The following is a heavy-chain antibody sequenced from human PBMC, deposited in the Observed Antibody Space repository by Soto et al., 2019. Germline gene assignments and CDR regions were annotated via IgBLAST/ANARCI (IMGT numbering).Heavy chain of an antibody. V-gene: IGHV3-74*01. CDR3: ARLGGSDFWGLMEV. Sequence: EVQLVESGGGLVQPGGSLRLSCATSGFTFSSYWVHWVRQDPGKGLVWVSRINSDGSNTGYADSVKGRFTISRDNAKNASKLLMSGLTAEDLAVYKWARLGGSDFWGLMEVWRQGTTVTVSS. CDR2: INSDGSNT. D-gene: IGHD3-3*01. J-gene: IGHJ6*02. CDR1: GFTFSSYW.